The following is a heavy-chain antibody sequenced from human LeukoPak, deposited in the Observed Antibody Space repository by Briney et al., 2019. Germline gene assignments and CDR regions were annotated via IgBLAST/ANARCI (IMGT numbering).Heavy chain of an antibody. Sequence: PSETLSLTCTVSGDSVSNSHYYWAWIRQPPGKGLEWIGIVFYSGTTYYSPSLESRVTISVDTSMTQFSLKLTSVTAADTAVYYCASERWSRRSYFDYWGQGMLVTVSS. V-gene: IGHV4-39*07. J-gene: IGHJ4*02. CDR1: GDSVSNSHYY. CDR3: ASERWSRRSYFDY. D-gene: IGHD5-24*01. CDR2: VFYSGTT.